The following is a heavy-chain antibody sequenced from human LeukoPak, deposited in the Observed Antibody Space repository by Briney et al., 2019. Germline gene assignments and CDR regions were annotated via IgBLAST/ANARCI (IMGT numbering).Heavy chain of an antibody. Sequence: ASVKVSCKASGYTFTSYAMHWVRQAPGQRLEWMGWINAGNGNTKYSQKFQGRVTITRDTSASTAYMELSSLRSEDTAVYYCAREYWGIAVAGPFDYWGQGTLVTVSS. V-gene: IGHV1-3*01. CDR2: INAGNGNT. D-gene: IGHD6-19*01. CDR3: AREYWGIAVAGPFDY. J-gene: IGHJ4*02. CDR1: GYTFTSYA.